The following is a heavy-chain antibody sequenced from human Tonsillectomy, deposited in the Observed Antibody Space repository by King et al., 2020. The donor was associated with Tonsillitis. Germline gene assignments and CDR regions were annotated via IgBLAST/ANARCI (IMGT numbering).Heavy chain of an antibody. V-gene: IGHV5-51*01. Sequence: VQLVESGAEVKKSGESLKISCKGSGYSFTNYWIGWVRQMPGQGLEWMGVIYPGDSDTRYSPSFQGQVTISADKSISTAYLQWTSLKASDTAIYYCVRSDVETRWFDPWGQGTLVTVSS. CDR1: GYSFTNYW. CDR2: IYPGDSDT. CDR3: VRSDVETRWFDP. J-gene: IGHJ5*02. D-gene: IGHD2-21*02.